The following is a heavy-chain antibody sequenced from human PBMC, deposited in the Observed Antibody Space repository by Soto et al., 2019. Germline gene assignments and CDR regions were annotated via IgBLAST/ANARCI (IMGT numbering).Heavy chain of an antibody. CDR3: AREGGHSGYDSYFDY. CDR2: ISSSGSTI. CDR1: GFTFSDYY. J-gene: IGHJ4*02. Sequence: GGSLRLSCAASGFTFSDYYLSWIRQAPGKGLEWGSYISSSGSTIYYADSVKGRFTISRDNAKNSLYLQMNSLRAEDTAVYYCAREGGHSGYDSYFDYWGQGTLVTVSS. D-gene: IGHD5-12*01. V-gene: IGHV3-11*01.